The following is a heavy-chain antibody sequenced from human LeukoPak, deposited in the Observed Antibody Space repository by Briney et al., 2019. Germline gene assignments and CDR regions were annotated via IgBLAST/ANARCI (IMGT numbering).Heavy chain of an antibody. J-gene: IGHJ5*02. D-gene: IGHD2-2*01. CDR1: GYTFTSYY. Sequence: GASVKVSCKASGYTFTSYYIHWVRQAPGQGLEWMGIINPSGGSTSYAQKFQDRVTMTRDTSTSTVYMELSSLRSEDTAVYYCARAPAAQNWFDPWGQGTPVTVSS. V-gene: IGHV1-46*01. CDR3: ARAPAAQNWFDP. CDR2: INPSGGST.